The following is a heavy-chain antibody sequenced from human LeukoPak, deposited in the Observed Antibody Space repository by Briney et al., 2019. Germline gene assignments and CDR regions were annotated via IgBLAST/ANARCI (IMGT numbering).Heavy chain of an antibody. D-gene: IGHD6-13*01. CDR1: GFTFSSYA. V-gene: IGHV3-30-3*01. CDR3: ARGGPGSSWYDY. Sequence: GGSLRLSCAASGFTFSSYAMHWVRQAPGKGLEWVAVISYDGSNKYYADSVKGRFTISRDNSKNTLYLQMNSLRAEDTAVYYCARGGPGSSWYDYWGQGTLVTVSS. CDR2: ISYDGSNK. J-gene: IGHJ4*02.